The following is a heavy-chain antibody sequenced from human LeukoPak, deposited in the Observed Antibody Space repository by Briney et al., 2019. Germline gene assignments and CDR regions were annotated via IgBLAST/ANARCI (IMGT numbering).Heavy chain of an antibody. V-gene: IGHV1-2*02. CDR2: INPNSGGT. J-gene: IGHJ5*02. D-gene: IGHD6-19*01. CDR1: GYPFTDYY. Sequence: ASVKVSCKASGYPFTDYYMHWVRQAPGQGLEWMGWINPNSGGTNYAQKFQGRVTMTRDTSISTAYMELSRLRSDDTAVYYCARGVGSSGWYRTGWFDPWGQGTLVTVSS. CDR3: ARGVGSSGWYRTGWFDP.